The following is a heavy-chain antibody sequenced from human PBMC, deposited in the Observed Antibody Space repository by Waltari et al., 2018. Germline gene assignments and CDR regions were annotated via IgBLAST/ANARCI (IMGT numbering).Heavy chain of an antibody. V-gene: IGHV1-3*01. CDR3: ARDFNGYEFWSGYLNYYYYYGMDV. D-gene: IGHD3-3*01. J-gene: IGHJ6*02. CDR1: GYTFTSYA. Sequence: QVQLVQSGAEVKKPGASVKVSCKASGYTFTSYAMHWVRQAPGQRLEWRGWINAGNGNTKDSQKVQGRVTSNRDTSASTAYMELSSLRSEDTAVYYCARDFNGYEFWSGYLNYYYYYGMDVWGQGTTVTVSS. CDR2: INAGNGNT.